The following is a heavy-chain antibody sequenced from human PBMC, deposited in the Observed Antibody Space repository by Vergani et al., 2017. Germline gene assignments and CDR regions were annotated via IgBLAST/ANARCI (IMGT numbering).Heavy chain of an antibody. CDR1: GVSIKSGFW. CDR2: IYYTGIT. D-gene: IGHD3-16*01. V-gene: IGHV4-4*03. Sequence: VQLQESGPGLVKPPGTLSLTCAVSGVSIKSGFWWNWVRQPTGKGLEWIGEIYYTGITNYNSSLKSRVSMAVYTSKNQFSLNLTSVTAADTAMYYCVGAQGGDVPHDKRGYFFYGMDVWGQGTTVTVSS. J-gene: IGHJ6*02. CDR3: VGAQGGDVPHDKRGYFFYGMDV.